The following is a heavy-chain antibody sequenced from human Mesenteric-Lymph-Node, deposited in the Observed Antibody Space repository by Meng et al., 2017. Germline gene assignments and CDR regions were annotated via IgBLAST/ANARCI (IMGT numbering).Heavy chain of an antibody. D-gene: IGHD4-23*01. J-gene: IGHJ5*02. CDR3: ARDNSDSSTSWWFDL. CDR1: GYTFTNHY. V-gene: IGHV1-46*01. CDR2: IDPTGDRR. Sequence: ASVKVSCKASGYTFTNHYMHWVRQAPGQGLEWMGVIDPTGDRRIYAQKFQGRLSMTRDTSTSTLYMELSSLRLEDTAAYYCARDNSDSSTSWWFDLWGQGTLVTVSS.